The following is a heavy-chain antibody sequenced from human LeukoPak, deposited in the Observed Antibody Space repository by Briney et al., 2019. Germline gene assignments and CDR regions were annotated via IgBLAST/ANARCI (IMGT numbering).Heavy chain of an antibody. J-gene: IGHJ4*02. Sequence: GGSLRLSCAASGFTFSSYSMNWVRQAPGKGLEWVSYISSSSSTIYYADSVKGRFIISRDNAKNSLYLQMNSLRAEDTAVYYCARDALHLTTVTDPLDYWGQGTLVTVSS. CDR2: ISSSSSTI. CDR1: GFTFSSYS. D-gene: IGHD4-11*01. V-gene: IGHV3-48*01. CDR3: ARDALHLTTVTDPLDY.